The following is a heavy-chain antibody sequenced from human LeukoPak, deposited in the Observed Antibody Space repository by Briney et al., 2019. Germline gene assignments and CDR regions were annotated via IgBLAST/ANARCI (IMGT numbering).Heavy chain of an antibody. J-gene: IGHJ5*02. CDR1: GGSISSYY. CDR3: AREARGSFDP. CDR2: IYYSGST. V-gene: IGHV4-59*01. Sequence: SETLSLTCTVSGGSISSYYWSWIRQPPGKGLEWIGYIYYSGSTNYNPSLKSRVTISVDTSKNQFSLKLSSVTAADTAVYYCAREARGSFDPWGQGTLVTVSS.